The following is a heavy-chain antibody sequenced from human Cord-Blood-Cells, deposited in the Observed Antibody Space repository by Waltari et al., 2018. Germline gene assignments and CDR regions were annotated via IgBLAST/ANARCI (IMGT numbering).Heavy chain of an antibody. CDR1: GYTFTGYY. V-gene: IGHV1-2*02. D-gene: IGHD2-2*01. J-gene: IGHJ4*02. CDR2: INPNSGGT. CDR3: ARVVSVVVPAAIDY. Sequence: QVQLVQSGAEVKKPGASVKVSCKASGYTFTGYYMHWVRQAPGQGLEWMGWINPNSGGTNYAQKFQGRVTMTRDTSISTAYMERSRLRSDETAVYYCARVVSVVVPAAIDYWGQGTLVTVSS.